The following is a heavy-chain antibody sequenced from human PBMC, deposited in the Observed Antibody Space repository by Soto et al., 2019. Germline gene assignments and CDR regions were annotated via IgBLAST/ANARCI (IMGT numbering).Heavy chain of an antibody. CDR1: GDSITSGSYY. CDR3: ARVGLVGEAPYFDS. V-gene: IGHV4-31*03. J-gene: IGHJ4*02. CDR2: IYHSGST. Sequence: TSETLSLTSPISGDSITSGSYYWSWIRQHPGEGLDYIGYIYHSGSTYYNPSLKSRVTLSVDTSKNQFSLRLSSVTAADTAVYLCARVGLVGEAPYFDSWGQGTPVTVSS. D-gene: IGHD1-26*01.